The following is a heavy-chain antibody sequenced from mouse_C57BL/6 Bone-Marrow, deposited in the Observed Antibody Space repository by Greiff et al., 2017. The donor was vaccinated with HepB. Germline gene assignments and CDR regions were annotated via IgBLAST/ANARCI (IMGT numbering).Heavy chain of an antibody. CDR3: ARSEKSLAYYAMDY. CDR1: GYTFTSYW. Sequence: VQLQQPGAELVKPGASVKMSCKASGYTFTSYWITWVKQRPGQGLEWIGDIYPGSGSTNYNEKFKSKATLTVDTSSSTAYMLLSSLTSEDSAVYYCARSEKSLAYYAMDYWGQGTSVTVSS. V-gene: IGHV1-55*01. J-gene: IGHJ4*01. CDR2: IYPGSGST.